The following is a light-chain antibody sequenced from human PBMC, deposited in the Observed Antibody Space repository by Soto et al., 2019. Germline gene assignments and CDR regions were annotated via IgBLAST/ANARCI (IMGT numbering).Light chain of an antibody. Sequence: SYELTQPPSVSVAPGQTARLTCGGDNIGSKSVHWYQQKPGQAPVLVVFDDSDRPSGIPERFSGSNSGNMATLTITRVEAGYEADFYYQVWDTSSDPPKWVFGGGTKLTVL. CDR2: DDS. J-gene: IGLJ3*02. V-gene: IGLV3-21*02. CDR1: NIGSKS. CDR3: QVWDTSSDPPKWV.